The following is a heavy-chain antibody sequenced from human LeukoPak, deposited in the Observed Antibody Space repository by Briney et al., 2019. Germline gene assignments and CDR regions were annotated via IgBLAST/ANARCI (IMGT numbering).Heavy chain of an antibody. CDR2: ISSSGGSA. Sequence: GGSLRLSCAASGFTFSSFAMSWVRQAPGKGLEWVSAISSSGGSAYHADSVKGRFTISRDNSKKTLCLQMNSLRAEDTAVYYCANRPLGSGSNYGYFDEWGQGTLVTVSS. CDR1: GFTFSSFA. J-gene: IGHJ4*02. D-gene: IGHD3-10*01. CDR3: ANRPLGSGSNYGYFDE. V-gene: IGHV3-23*01.